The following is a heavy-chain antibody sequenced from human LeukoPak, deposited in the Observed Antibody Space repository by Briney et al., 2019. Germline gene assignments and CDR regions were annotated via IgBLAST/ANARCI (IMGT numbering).Heavy chain of an antibody. D-gene: IGHD3-10*01. CDR1: GFTFSSYW. CDR2: IKQDGSEK. J-gene: IGHJ6*02. CDR3: ARGQYYGSGSYQYYYYGMDV. Sequence: PGGSLRLSCAASGFTFSSYWMSWVRQAPGKGLEWVANIKQDGSEKYYVDSVKGRFTISRDNAKNSLCLQMNSLRAEDTAVYYCARGQYYGSGSYQYYYYGMDVWGQGTTVTVSS. V-gene: IGHV3-7*01.